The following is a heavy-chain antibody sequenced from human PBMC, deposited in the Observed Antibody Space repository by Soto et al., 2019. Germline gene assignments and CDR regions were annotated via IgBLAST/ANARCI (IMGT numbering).Heavy chain of an antibody. Sequence: ASVKVSFKASGYTFIDYYMHWVRQAPGQGFEWMGRISPRSGGTNYAQKFQGRVTMTWDTSLNTAYMELSSLISEDTAVYYCARPPGYISDWYYFDLWGQGTLVTVSS. V-gene: IGHV1-2*02. CDR1: GYTFIDYY. CDR3: ARPPGYISDWYYFDL. CDR2: ISPRSGGT. J-gene: IGHJ4*02. D-gene: IGHD3-9*01.